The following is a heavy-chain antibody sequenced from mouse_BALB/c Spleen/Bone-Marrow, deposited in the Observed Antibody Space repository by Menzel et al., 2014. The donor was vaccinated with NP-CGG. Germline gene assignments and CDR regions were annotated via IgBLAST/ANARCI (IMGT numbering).Heavy chain of an antibody. J-gene: IGHJ2*01. Sequence: EVQLQEPGPELEKPGASVKISCKASGYSFTGYNMNWVKQYHGQSLEWIGNVDPYYGATTYNQKFKGKATLTVDKSSSTAYMQLERQTSEDSAVDYCARSYNSFDYWGQGTPLTVSS. CDR1: GYSFTGYN. CDR2: VDPYYGAT. D-gene: IGHD2-12*01. CDR3: ARSYNSFDY. V-gene: IGHV1-39*01.